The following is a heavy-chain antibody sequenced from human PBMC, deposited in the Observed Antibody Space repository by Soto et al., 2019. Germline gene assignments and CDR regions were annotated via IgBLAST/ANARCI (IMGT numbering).Heavy chain of an antibody. J-gene: IGHJ4*02. Sequence: HPGGSLRLSCAASGFTFSNYGMLWVRQAPGEGLQWVTAISNDGNDKKYADSVKGRFTISRDNSKNTLYLEMNGLRIEDTAVYYCARDSPFDDSSAYLDYWGQGT. CDR1: GFTFSNYG. V-gene: IGHV3-30-3*01. CDR2: ISNDGNDK. CDR3: ARDSPFDDSSAYLDY. D-gene: IGHD3-22*01.